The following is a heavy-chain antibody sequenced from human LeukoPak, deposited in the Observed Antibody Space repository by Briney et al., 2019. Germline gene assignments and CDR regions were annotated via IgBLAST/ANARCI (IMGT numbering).Heavy chain of an antibody. J-gene: IGHJ5*01. CDR3: TKAFSATWYGESWFDS. Sequence: GGSLRLLCSASGFKFDDYAMHWVREVPGKGLEWVSGISWDNISVGYADSVKGRFTISRDNAKNSLYLQMDSLTSDDVAFYYCTKAFSATWYGESWFDSWGQGTLVTVSS. CDR1: GFKFDDYA. D-gene: IGHD4-17*01. CDR2: ISWDNISV. V-gene: IGHV3-9*03.